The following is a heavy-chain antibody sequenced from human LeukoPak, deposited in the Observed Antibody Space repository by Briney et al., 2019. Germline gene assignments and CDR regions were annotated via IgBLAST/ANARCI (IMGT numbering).Heavy chain of an antibody. CDR3: VRDKGNYYDSRGYYGGNFDY. CDR2: IWYDGSKK. CDR1: GFTFSSNG. D-gene: IGHD3-22*01. J-gene: IGHJ4*02. V-gene: IGHV3-33*01. Sequence: GRSLRLSCAASGFTFSSNGMHWVRQAPGKGLEWVAVIWYDGSKKYYVDSVKGRFTISRDNSKSTLYLQMNSLRAEDTAVYYCVRDKGNYYDSRGYYGGNFDYWGQGTLVTVSS.